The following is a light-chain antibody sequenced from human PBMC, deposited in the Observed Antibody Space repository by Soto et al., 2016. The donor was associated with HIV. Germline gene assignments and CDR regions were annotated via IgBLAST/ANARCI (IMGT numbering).Light chain of an antibody. CDR2: AAS. J-gene: IGKJ4*01. Sequence: DIQMTQSPSSLSASVGDRVTITCRASQGISSYLAWYQQKPGKAPKLLIYAASTLQSGVPSRSSGSGSGTEFTLTISSLQPEDFATYYCQQYNSYPLTFGGGTKVEIK. V-gene: IGKV1-9*01. CDR3: QQYNSYPLT. CDR1: QGISSY.